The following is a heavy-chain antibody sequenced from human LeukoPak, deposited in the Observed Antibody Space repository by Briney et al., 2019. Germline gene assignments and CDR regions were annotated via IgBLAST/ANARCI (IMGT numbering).Heavy chain of an antibody. D-gene: IGHD2-2*01. CDR2: IYWNDDK. CDR1: GFSLTSSGVG. V-gene: IGHV2-5*01. Sequence: SGPTLVKPTQTLTLTCTFSGFSLTSSGVGVAWIRQPPGKALEWLALIYWNDDKRYSPSLKSRLTITKDPSKNQEVPTMTNMEPIDTATYSCAHTHVPATADSFDYWGQGTLVTVSS. CDR3: AHTHVPATADSFDY. J-gene: IGHJ4*02.